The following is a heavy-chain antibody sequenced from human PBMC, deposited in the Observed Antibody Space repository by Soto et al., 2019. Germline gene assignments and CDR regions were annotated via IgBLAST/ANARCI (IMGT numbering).Heavy chain of an antibody. D-gene: IGHD1-26*01. CDR3: ARLPAVVGGWFDP. V-gene: IGHV6-1*01. J-gene: IGHJ5*02. CDR1: GDSVSSNSAA. CDR2: TYYRSKWYN. Sequence: QVQLQQSGPGLVKPSQTLSLTCAISGDSVSSNSAAWNWIRQSPSRGLEWLGKTYYRSKWYNDYAAAVKSRISIKPDTSKNQFSLQLDSVTPEDTAVYYCARLPAVVGGWFDPWGQGTLVTVSS.